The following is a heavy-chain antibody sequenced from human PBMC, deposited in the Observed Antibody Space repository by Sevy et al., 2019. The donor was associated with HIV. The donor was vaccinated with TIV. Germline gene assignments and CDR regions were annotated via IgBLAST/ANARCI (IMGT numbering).Heavy chain of an antibody. D-gene: IGHD2-8*02. Sequence: GGSLRLSCAASGFAFTRAWMSRVRQAPGKGLEWVGRIKSKIDGGTIDYAAPVKGRFTISRDDSKNTLYLQVNSLKTEDTAVYYCSTDPIIVLLVTDGMDVWGQGTTVTVSS. V-gene: IGHV3-15*01. CDR2: IKSKIDGGTI. CDR1: GFAFTRAW. CDR3: STDPIIVLLVTDGMDV. J-gene: IGHJ6*02.